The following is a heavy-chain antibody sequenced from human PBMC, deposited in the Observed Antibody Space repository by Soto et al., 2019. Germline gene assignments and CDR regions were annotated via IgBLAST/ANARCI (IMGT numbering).Heavy chain of an antibody. CDR2: IIPIFGTA. CDR1: GGTFSSYA. CDR3: VSVVDYTGTCRDYYYGMDV. V-gene: IGHV1-69*12. D-gene: IGHD2-8*02. Sequence: QVQLVQSGAEVKKPGSSVKVSCKASGGTFSSYAISWLRQAPGQWLEWMGGIIPIFGTANSAQKFQGRVTISAEESTITAYMELSRLGSEYTAVYCCVSVVDYTGTCRDYYYGMDVWGQCTTITVSS. J-gene: IGHJ6*02.